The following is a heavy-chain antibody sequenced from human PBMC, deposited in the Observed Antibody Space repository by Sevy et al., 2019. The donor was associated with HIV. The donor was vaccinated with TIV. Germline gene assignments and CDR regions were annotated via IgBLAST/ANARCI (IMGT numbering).Heavy chain of an antibody. CDR1: GFTFSSYW. V-gene: IGHV5-51*01. D-gene: IGHD2-15*01. Sequence: GESLKISCKGSGFTFSSYWIAWVRQMPGKGLEWMGIIYPGDSETRYSPSFQGQVTISADKSINTAYLQWSSLKASDTAIYYCARRPGYCSGGSCYFWFDPWGQGTLVTVSS. CDR2: IYPGDSET. J-gene: IGHJ5*02. CDR3: ARRPGYCSGGSCYFWFDP.